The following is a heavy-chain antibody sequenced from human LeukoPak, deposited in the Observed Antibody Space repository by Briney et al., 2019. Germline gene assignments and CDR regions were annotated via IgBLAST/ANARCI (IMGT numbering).Heavy chain of an antibody. CDR2: IYTSGST. Sequence: PSRTLSLTCTVSGGSISSGSYYWSWIRQPAGKGLEWIGRIYTSGSTNYNPSLKSRVTISVDTSKNQFSLKLSSVTAADTAVYYCARTLPTGTAAGTFDYWGQGALVTVSS. J-gene: IGHJ4*02. CDR1: GGSISSGSYY. CDR3: ARTLPTGTAAGTFDY. D-gene: IGHD6-13*01. V-gene: IGHV4-61*02.